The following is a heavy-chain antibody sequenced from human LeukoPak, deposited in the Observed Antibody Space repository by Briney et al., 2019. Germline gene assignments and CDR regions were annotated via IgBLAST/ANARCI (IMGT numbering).Heavy chain of an antibody. CDR2: INHSGST. V-gene: IGHV4-34*01. D-gene: IGHD6-19*01. CDR3: ARVYGRGWYEDAFDI. Sequence: PSETLSLTCAVYGGSFSGYYWSWIRQPPGKGLEWIGEINHSGSTNYNPSLKSRVTISVDTSKNQFSLKLSSVTAADTAVYYCARVYGRGWYEDAFDIWGQGTMVTVSS. J-gene: IGHJ3*02. CDR1: GGSFSGYY.